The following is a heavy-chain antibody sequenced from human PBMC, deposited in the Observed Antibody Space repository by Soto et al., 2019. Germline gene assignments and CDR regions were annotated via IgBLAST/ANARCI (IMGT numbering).Heavy chain of an antibody. J-gene: IGHJ4*02. CDR3: ARGRTVRNYADDSSDYFYFFDD. CDR1: GDSISTFY. Sequence: ASETLSLTCTVSGDSISTFYWGWMRQSPGKELEWIGYVYYTGSTNYNPSLKSQVTISVDRSKNQFSLKLTSANAADTAVYYCARGRTVRNYADDSSDYFYFFDDWGQGTQVTVSS. V-gene: IGHV4-59*01. CDR2: VYYTGST. D-gene: IGHD3-22*01.